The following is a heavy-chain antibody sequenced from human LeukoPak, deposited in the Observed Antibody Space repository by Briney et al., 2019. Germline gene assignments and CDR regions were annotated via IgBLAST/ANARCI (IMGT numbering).Heavy chain of an antibody. CDR2: IYYSGST. CDR3: ARLGAGYSSGWYYYYYMDV. J-gene: IGHJ6*03. Sequence: SETLSLTCTVSGDSISSSSYYWGWIRQPPGKGLEWIGSIYYSGSTYYNPSLKSRVIISVDTSKNQFSLNLSSVTAADTAVYHCARLGAGYSSGWYYYYYMDVWGKGTTVTISS. V-gene: IGHV4-39*01. D-gene: IGHD6-19*01. CDR1: GDSISSSSYY.